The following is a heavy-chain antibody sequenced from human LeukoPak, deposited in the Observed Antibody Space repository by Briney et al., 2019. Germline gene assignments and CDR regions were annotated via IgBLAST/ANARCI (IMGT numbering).Heavy chain of an antibody. CDR1: GFIFRDYY. Sequence: GGSLRLSCAASGFIFRDYYMTWIRQAPGKGLEWLSYIDSSGDVIYYADSVKGRFTISRDNAKNSLYLQMNRLRAEDTAIYYCAKVGPWFGEFPYYFDYWGQGTLVTVSP. CDR3: AKVGPWFGEFPYYFDY. D-gene: IGHD3-10*01. J-gene: IGHJ4*02. CDR2: IDSSGDVI. V-gene: IGHV3-11*01.